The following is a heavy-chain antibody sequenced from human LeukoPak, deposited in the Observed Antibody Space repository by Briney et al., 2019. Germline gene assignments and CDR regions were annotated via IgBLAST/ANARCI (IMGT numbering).Heavy chain of an antibody. J-gene: IGHJ5*02. D-gene: IGHD1-1*01. CDR3: ARVQLERLFDP. V-gene: IGHV3-30*03. Sequence: GGSLRLSCAASGFTFSSYGMHWVRQAPGKGLEWVAVISYDGSNKYYADSVKGRFTISRDNSKNTLYLQMNSLRAEDTAVYYCARVQLERLFDPWGQGTLVTVSS. CDR2: ISYDGSNK. CDR1: GFTFSSYG.